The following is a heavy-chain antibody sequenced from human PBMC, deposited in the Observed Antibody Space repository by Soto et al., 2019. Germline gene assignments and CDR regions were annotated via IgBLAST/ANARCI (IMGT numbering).Heavy chain of an antibody. V-gene: IGHV3-74*01. D-gene: IGHD6-25*01. CDR2: ISGDGIGT. CDR1: GFTFGSYW. Sequence: GGSLSLPSAAAGFTFGSYWMHWVRPGPGKGLVWVSRISGDGIGTAYADSVEGRFTISRDNAKNILYLQMNSLRAEDTAVFYCARGASGSNFDSWGQGTQVTVSS. J-gene: IGHJ4*02. CDR3: ARGASGSNFDS.